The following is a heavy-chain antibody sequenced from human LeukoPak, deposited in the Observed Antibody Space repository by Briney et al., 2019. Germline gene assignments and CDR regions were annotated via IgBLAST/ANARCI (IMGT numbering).Heavy chain of an antibody. V-gene: IGHV3-21*01. J-gene: IGHJ4*02. CDR1: GFTFSSHS. CDR3: ARSLAAAD. Sequence: PGASLRLSCAASGFTFSSHSMNWVRQPPGKGLEWVSSISSSSSYIYYADSVKGRFTISRDNAKNSLYLQMNSLRAEDTAVYNCARSLAAADWGQGTLVTVSS. CDR2: ISSSSSYI. D-gene: IGHD6-13*01.